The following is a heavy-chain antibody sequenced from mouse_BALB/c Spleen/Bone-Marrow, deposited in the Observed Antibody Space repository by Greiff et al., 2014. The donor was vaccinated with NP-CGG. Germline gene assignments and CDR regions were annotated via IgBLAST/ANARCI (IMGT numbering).Heavy chain of an antibody. Sequence: QVQLKESGAELARPGASVKLSCKASGYTFTDYYINWVKQRTGQGLEWIGEIYPGSGNTYYNEKFKGKATLTADKSSSTAYMQLSSLTSEDSAVYFCARGVYYGNYGDYWGQGTTLTVSS. J-gene: IGHJ2*01. D-gene: IGHD2-1*01. V-gene: IGHV1-77*01. CDR1: GYTFTDYY. CDR2: IYPGSGNT. CDR3: ARGVYYGNYGDY.